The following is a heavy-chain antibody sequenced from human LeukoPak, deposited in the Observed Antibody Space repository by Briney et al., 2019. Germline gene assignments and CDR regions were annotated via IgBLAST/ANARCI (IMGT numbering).Heavy chain of an antibody. V-gene: IGHV3-23*01. Sequence: GGSLRLSCGASGFTFSNYAMSCVRQAPGKGLEWVSTISGSGGTTFYADSVKGRFTISRDNSRNTLYLQMDSLRAEDTAVYYCARSLRDAFDIWGQGTMVTVSS. CDR3: ARSLRDAFDI. CDR1: GFTFSNYA. CDR2: ISGSGGTT. J-gene: IGHJ3*02.